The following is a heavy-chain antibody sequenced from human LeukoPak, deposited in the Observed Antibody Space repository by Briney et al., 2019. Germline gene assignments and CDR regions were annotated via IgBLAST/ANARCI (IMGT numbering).Heavy chain of an antibody. CDR1: AFTFARHW. V-gene: IGHV3-7*01. Sequence: GGSLRLSCVASAFTFARHWMSWVRQAPGKPLEWVATIRQDGGAKFYLDSVKGRFIISRDNARNSLSLQMDGLRVGDTAVYYCARLSGESTIYDYWGQGTLVTVSS. CDR3: ARLSGESTIYDY. CDR2: IRQDGGAK. D-gene: IGHD5/OR15-5a*01. J-gene: IGHJ4*02.